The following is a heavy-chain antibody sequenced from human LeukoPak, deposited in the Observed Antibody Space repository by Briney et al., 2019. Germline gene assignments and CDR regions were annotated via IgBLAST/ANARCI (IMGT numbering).Heavy chain of an antibody. CDR3: AKDRAGYSYGMFDS. J-gene: IGHJ4*02. CDR2: TVNSGGST. D-gene: IGHD5-18*01. V-gene: IGHV3-23*01. CDR1: GFTFSNYA. Sequence: GGSLRLSCVASGFTFSNYAMSWVRQAPGKGLEWVSGTVNSGGSTYYADSVRGRLTISRDNSKKTVYLQMSSLRSDDTAIYYCAKDRAGYSYGMFDSWGQGTLVTVSS.